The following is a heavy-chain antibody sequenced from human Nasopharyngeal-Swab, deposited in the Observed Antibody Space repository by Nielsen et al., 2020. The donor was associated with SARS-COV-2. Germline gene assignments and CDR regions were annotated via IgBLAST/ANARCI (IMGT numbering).Heavy chain of an antibody. D-gene: IGHD6-13*01. CDR1: GYTLTELS. Sequence: ASVKVSCKVSGYTLTELSMHWVRQAPGKGLEWMGGFDPEDGETIYAQKFQGRVTMTEDTSTDTAYMELCSLRSEDTAVYYCATDSSAAGSYGMDVWGQGTTVTVSS. CDR2: FDPEDGET. CDR3: ATDSSAAGSYGMDV. J-gene: IGHJ6*02. V-gene: IGHV1-24*01.